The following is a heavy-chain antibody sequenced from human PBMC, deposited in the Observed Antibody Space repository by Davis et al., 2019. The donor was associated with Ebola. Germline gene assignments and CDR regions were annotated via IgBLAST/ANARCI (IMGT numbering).Heavy chain of an antibody. CDR3: VRVDWYYYYGMDV. D-gene: IGHD3-9*01. Sequence: MPSETLSLTCAVSGGSISSSNWWSWVRQPPGKGLEWIGEIYHSGSTNYNPSLKSRVTISVDKSKNQFSLKLSSVTAADTAVYYCVRVDWYYYYGMDVWGQGTTVTVSS. J-gene: IGHJ6*02. V-gene: IGHV4-4*02. CDR2: IYHSGST. CDR1: GGSISSSNW.